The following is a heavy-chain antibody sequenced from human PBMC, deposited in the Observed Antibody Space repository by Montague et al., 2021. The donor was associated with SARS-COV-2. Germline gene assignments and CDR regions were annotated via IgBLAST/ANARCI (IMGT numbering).Heavy chain of an antibody. J-gene: IGHJ3*02. V-gene: IGHV4-39*01. CDR2: IYYSGST. CDR3: ARQENSSGWFKPDAFDI. D-gene: IGHD6-19*01. Sequence: SETLSLTCTVSGGSISSSSYYWGWIRQPPGKGLEWIGSIYYSGSTYYNPSLKSRVTTSVDTSKNQCSLKLSSVTAADTAVYYCARQENSSGWFKPDAFDIWGQGTMVTVSS. CDR1: GGSISSSSYY.